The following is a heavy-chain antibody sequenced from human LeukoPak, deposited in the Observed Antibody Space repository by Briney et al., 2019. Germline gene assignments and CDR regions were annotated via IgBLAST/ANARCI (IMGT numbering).Heavy chain of an antibody. J-gene: IGHJ4*02. Sequence: GGSLRPSCAASGFTFSDYDMHWVRQATGKGLEWVSAIGTAGDTYYTGSVKGRFTISRENAKNSLYFQMNSLRAGDTAVYYCARVAKERVGGVYYFDYWGQGTLVTVSS. CDR3: ARVAKERVGGVYYFDY. V-gene: IGHV3-13*01. CDR2: IGTAGDT. D-gene: IGHD1-1*01. CDR1: GFTFSDYD.